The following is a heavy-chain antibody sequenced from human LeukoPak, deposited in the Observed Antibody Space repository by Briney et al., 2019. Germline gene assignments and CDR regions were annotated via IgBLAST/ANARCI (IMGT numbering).Heavy chain of an antibody. CDR2: IYYSGST. D-gene: IGHD4-17*01. CDR1: GGSISSYY. Sequence: PSETLSLTCTVSGGSISSYYWSWIRQPPGKGLEWIGYIYYSGSTNYNPSLKSRVTISVDTSKNQFSLRLSSVTAADTAVYYCARSYGDYLRTFDYWGQGTLVTVSS. V-gene: IGHV4-59*01. CDR3: ARSYGDYLRTFDY. J-gene: IGHJ4*02.